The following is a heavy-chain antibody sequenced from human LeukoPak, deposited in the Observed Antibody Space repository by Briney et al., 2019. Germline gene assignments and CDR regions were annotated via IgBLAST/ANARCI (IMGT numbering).Heavy chain of an antibody. D-gene: IGHD3-22*01. J-gene: IGHJ4*02. Sequence: SETLSLTCAVYGGSFSGYYWSWIRQPPGKGLEWIGEINHSGSTNYNPSLKSRVTISVDTSKNQFSLKLSSVTAADTAVYYCARVGNSVTYYYDSSGPFDYWGQGTLVTVSS. V-gene: IGHV4-34*01. CDR3: ARVGNSVTYYYDSSGPFDY. CDR2: INHSGST. CDR1: GGSFSGYY.